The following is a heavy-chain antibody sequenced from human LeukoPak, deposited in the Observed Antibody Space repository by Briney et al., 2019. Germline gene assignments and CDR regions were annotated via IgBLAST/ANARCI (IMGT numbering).Heavy chain of an antibody. V-gene: IGHV1-18*01. J-gene: IGHJ4*02. D-gene: IGHD5-12*01. CDR3: ARTVATHFDY. Sequence: ASVKVSCKSSGYTFTSFGISWVRQAPGQGLEEMGWISAYNGNTNYAQKLQGRVTLTTNTSTSSAYMQLRNLKSDDTGVYSCARTVATHFDYWDQGTLLTVSS. CDR2: ISAYNGNT. CDR1: GYTFTSFG.